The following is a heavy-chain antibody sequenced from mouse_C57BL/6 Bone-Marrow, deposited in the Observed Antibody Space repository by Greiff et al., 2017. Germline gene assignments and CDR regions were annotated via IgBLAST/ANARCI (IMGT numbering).Heavy chain of an antibody. D-gene: IGHD2-14*01. Sequence: DVHLVESGGDLVKPGGSLKLSCAASGFTFSSYGMSWVRQTPDKRLEWVATISSGGSYTYYPDSVKGRFTISRDNAKNTLYLQRSSLKSEDTAMYYCASHYRDYWGQGTTLTVSS. J-gene: IGHJ2*01. V-gene: IGHV5-6*01. CDR3: ASHYRDY. CDR1: GFTFSSYG. CDR2: ISSGGSYT.